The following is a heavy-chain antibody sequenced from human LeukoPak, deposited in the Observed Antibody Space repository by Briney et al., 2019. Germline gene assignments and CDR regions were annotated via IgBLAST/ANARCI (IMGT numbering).Heavy chain of an antibody. D-gene: IGHD3-3*01. CDR2: IYTSGST. CDR3: ARGPLYDFWSGYLPPYYYMDV. J-gene: IGHJ6*03. CDR1: GGSISSGSYY. V-gene: IGHV4-61*02. Sequence: SETLSLTCTVSGGSISSGSYYWSWIRQPAGKGLEWIGRIYTSGSTNYNPSLKSRVTISVDTSKHQYSLKLSSLTAADTAVYYCARGPLYDFWSGYLPPYYYMDVWGKGTTVTVSS.